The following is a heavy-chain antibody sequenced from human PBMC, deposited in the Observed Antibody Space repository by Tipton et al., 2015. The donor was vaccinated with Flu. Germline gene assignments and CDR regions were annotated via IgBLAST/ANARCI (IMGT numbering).Heavy chain of an antibody. CDR1: GGSFSGYY. D-gene: IGHD2-21*02. CDR3: AGRGWSVGTASFI. J-gene: IGHJ4*01. Sequence: GLVKPSETLSLTCAVYGGSFSGYYCSWIRQPPGKGLEWIGEINHSGSTNYNPSLKSRVTISVDTSKNQFSLKLSSVTAADTAVYYCAGRGWSVGTASFIGGQGTLVTVSS. V-gene: IGHV4-34*01. CDR2: INHSGST.